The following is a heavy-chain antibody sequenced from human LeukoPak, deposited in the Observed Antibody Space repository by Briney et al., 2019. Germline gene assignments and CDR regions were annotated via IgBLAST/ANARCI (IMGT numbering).Heavy chain of an antibody. Sequence: PSQTLSLTCAVSGGSISSGGYSWSWIRQPPGKGLEWIGYIYHSGSTYYNPSPRSRVTISVDTSKNQFSLKLNSVTATDTAVYYCARHYGPWGQGTLVTVSS. CDR3: ARHYGP. V-gene: IGHV4-30-2*03. CDR1: GGSISSGGYS. D-gene: IGHD3-10*01. J-gene: IGHJ4*02. CDR2: IYHSGST.